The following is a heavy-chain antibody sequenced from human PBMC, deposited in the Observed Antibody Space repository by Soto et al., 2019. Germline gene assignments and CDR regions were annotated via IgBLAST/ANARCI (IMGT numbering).Heavy chain of an antibody. J-gene: IGHJ4*02. CDR2: MNPTSGNT. Sequence: QVQLVQSGAEVKKPGASVKVSCKASGYTFTNYDINWVRQATGQGLEWMGWMNPTSGNTGYVQKFQGRVTMTRNTSISTAYMELTSLTSEDTAVYYCARTRLCGGDCYSAYYFDFWGQGALVTVSS. V-gene: IGHV1-8*01. D-gene: IGHD2-21*02. CDR3: ARTRLCGGDCYSAYYFDF. CDR1: GYTFTNYD.